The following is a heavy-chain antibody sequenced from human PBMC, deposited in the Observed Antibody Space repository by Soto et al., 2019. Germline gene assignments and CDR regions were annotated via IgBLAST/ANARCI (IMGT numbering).Heavy chain of an antibody. J-gene: IGHJ6*02. CDR1: TFPFSTYW. CDR2: IHRDEIEK. Sequence: GGSLRLSCAASTFPFSTYWMTWVRQAPGKGLEWVANIHRDEIEKYYMDSVKGRFTISRDNAKNSLYLQMTSLRAEDTAVYYCAGGDALDVWGQGTTVTVSS. V-gene: IGHV3-7*01. CDR3: AGGDALDV.